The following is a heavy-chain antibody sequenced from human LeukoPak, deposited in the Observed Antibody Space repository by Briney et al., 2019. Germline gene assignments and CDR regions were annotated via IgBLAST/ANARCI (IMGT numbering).Heavy chain of an antibody. J-gene: IGHJ6*02. CDR1: GGSISSYY. CDR2: IYYSGST. Sequence: SETLSLTCSVSGGSISSYYWSWIRQPPGKGLEWIGYIYYSGSTNYNPSLKSRVTISVDTSKNQFSLKLSPVTAADTAVYYCARLGQYYYYGMDVWGQGTTVTVSS. CDR3: ARLGQYYYYGMDV. V-gene: IGHV4-59*08.